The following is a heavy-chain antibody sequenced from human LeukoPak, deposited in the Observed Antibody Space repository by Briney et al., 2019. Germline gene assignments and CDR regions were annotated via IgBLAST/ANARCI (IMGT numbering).Heavy chain of an antibody. Sequence: PGGSLRLSCAASGFTVSTIYMNWVRQAPGKGLEWVSVIYTGGTTFYAGSVRGRFTVSRDDSKNTLYLQMNSLRAEDTAVYFCARDPQYHAFDIWGQGTMVTVSS. CDR1: GFTVSTIY. J-gene: IGHJ3*02. D-gene: IGHD4-11*01. V-gene: IGHV3-53*05. CDR2: IYTGGTT. CDR3: ARDPQYHAFDI.